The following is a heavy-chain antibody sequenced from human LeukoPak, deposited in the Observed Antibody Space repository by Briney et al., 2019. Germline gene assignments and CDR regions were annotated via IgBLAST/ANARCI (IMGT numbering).Heavy chain of an antibody. J-gene: IGHJ4*02. CDR3: ASNYYGSGSLDY. D-gene: IGHD3-10*01. Sequence: PSETLSLTCTVSGGSISSYYWSWIRQPPGKGLEWIGYIHYSGSTNYNPSLKSRVTISVDTSKNQFSLKVSSVTAADTAVYYCASNYYGSGSLDYWGQGNLVTVSS. V-gene: IGHV4-59*08. CDR2: IHYSGST. CDR1: GGSISSYY.